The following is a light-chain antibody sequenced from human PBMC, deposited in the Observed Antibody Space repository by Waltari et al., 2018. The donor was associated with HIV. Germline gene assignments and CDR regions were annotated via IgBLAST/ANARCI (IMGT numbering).Light chain of an antibody. Sequence: QSVLTQPPSVSGAPGQRVTIPCTGSSSNIGAGYDVHWYHQLPGTAPKLLIYGNSNRPSGVPDRFSGSKSGTSASLAITGLQAEDEADYYCQSYDSSLSGSRVVFGGGTKLTVL. CDR3: QSYDSSLSGSRVV. CDR2: GNS. CDR1: SSNIGAGYD. V-gene: IGLV1-40*01. J-gene: IGLJ2*01.